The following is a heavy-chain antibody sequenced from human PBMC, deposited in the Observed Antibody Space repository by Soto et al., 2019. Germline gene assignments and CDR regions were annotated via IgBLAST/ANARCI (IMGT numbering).Heavy chain of an antibody. D-gene: IGHD4-17*01. CDR2: IIPILGIA. CDR3: ARDGPPDYGDYDFDY. J-gene: IGHJ4*02. V-gene: IGHV1-69*04. CDR1: GGTFSSYT. Sequence: SVKVSCKASGGTFSSYTISWVRQAPGQGLEWMGRIIPILGIANYAQKFQGRVTITADKSTSTAYMELSSLRSEDTAVYYCARDGPPDYGDYDFDYWGQGTLVTVSS.